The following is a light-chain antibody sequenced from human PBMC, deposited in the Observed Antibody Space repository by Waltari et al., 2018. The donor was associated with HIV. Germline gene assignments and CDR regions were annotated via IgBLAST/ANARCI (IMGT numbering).Light chain of an antibody. CDR2: WAS. J-gene: IGKJ2*01. V-gene: IGKV4-1*01. CDR1: RSILYSSDNRNY. CDR3: QQYYSVPYT. Sequence: DIVMTQSPDSLPVSLGERATINCTSSRSILYSSDNRNYLAWYQQKPRQPPKLLISWASTRESGVPDRFSGSGSGTDFTLTISSLQAEDVAVYYCQQYYSVPYTFGQGTKLEIK.